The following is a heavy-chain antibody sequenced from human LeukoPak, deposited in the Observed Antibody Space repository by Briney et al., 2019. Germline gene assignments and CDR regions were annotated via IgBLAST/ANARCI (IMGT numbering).Heavy chain of an antibody. CDR1: GFTFSSYA. CDR3: AKDATPRNGIWDNFDH. J-gene: IGHJ4*02. V-gene: IGHV3-23*01. D-gene: IGHD1-26*01. Sequence: GGSLILSCAASGFTFSSYAMSWVRQAPGKGLEWVSAISGSCGSTYYADSVKGRFTISRDNSKNTLYLQMNSLRAEDTAVYYCAKDATPRNGIWDNFDHWGQGTPVNVSS. CDR2: ISGSCGST.